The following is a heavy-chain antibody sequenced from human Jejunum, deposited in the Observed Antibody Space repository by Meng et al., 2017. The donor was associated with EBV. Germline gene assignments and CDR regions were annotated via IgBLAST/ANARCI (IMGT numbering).Heavy chain of an antibody. D-gene: IGHD7-27*01. Sequence: HVELQESGPGVVNPSGTLSLTCAVSGGSISNNVWLNWVRQPPGKGLEWIGEIYHSGLTNYNPSLKSRVTISVDTSKNKFSLNLASVTAADTAVYYCARSLGSWRLDYWGPGTLVTVSS. J-gene: IGHJ4*02. CDR3: ARSLGSWRLDY. CDR2: IYHSGLT. CDR1: GGSISNNVW. V-gene: IGHV4-4*02.